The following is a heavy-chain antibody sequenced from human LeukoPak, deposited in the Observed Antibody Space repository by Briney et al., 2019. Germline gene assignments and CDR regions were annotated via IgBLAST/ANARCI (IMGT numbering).Heavy chain of an antibody. V-gene: IGHV3-33*01. Sequence: GGSLRLSCAASGFTFSSYGMRWVRQAPGKGLEWVAVIWYDGSNKYYADSVKGRFTISRDNSKNTLYLQMNSLRAEDTAVYYCAREGSSIAALDDEFDYWGQGTLVTVSS. CDR2: IWYDGSNK. D-gene: IGHD6-6*01. CDR1: GFTFSSYG. CDR3: AREGSSIAALDDEFDY. J-gene: IGHJ4*02.